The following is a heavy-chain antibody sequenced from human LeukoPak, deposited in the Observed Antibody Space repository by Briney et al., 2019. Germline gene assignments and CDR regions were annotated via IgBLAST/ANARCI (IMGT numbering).Heavy chain of an antibody. J-gene: IGHJ4*02. Sequence: WGSLRLSCAASGFAFSNYRMNWVRQAPGKGLEWVSSISSSRSDINYADSVNGRFTISRDNAQMSLYLHRNTLRAEETHVYLCARYINANVTFYYFYTGYHPFDYWGQGTLVTVSS. D-gene: IGHD3/OR15-3a*01. CDR1: GFAFSNYR. CDR3: ARYINANVTFYYFYTGYHPFDY. CDR2: ISSSRSDI. V-gene: IGHV3-21*04.